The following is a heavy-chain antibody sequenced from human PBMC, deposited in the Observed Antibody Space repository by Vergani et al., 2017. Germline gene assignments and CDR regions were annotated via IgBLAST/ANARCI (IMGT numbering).Heavy chain of an antibody. J-gene: IGHJ4*02. D-gene: IGHD4-17*01. CDR2: LNPNSGGT. CDR3: AREGSYVDYGGSDFDY. CDR1: GYTFTGYY. V-gene: IGHV1-2*02. Sequence: QVQLVQSGAEVQKPGASVKVSCKASGYTFTGYYMHWVRKAPGQGVEWMGWLNPNSGGTNYAQKFQGRVTMTRDTSISAAYMELSRLRSDDTAVYYCAREGSYVDYGGSDFDYWGQGTLVTVSS.